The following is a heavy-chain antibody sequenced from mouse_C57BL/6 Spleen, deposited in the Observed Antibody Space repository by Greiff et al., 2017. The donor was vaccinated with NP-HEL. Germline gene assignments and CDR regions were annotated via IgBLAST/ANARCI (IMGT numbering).Heavy chain of an antibody. J-gene: IGHJ3*01. CDR2: ISSGGSYT. CDR1: GFTFSSYG. Sequence: EVMLVESGGDLVKPGGSLKLSCAASGFTFSSYGMSWVRQTPDKRLEWVATISSGGSYTYYPDSVKGRFTISRDNAKNTLYLQMSSLKSEDTAMYYCARRGSTMVTTAWFAYWGQGTLVTVSA. D-gene: IGHD2-1*01. V-gene: IGHV5-6*02. CDR3: ARRGSTMVTTAWFAY.